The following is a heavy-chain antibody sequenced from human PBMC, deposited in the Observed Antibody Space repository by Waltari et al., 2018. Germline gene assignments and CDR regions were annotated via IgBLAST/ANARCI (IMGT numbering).Heavy chain of an antibody. Sequence: EVQLVQSGAEVKKPGESLKISCKGSGYSFTSYWIGWVRQMPGKGLEWMGLIYPGDSDTRYSPSFQGQVTISADKSISTAYLQWSSLKASDTAMYYCARQGRYYCSSTSCSYYFDYWGQGTLVTVSS. V-gene: IGHV5-51*01. CDR1: GYSFTSYW. J-gene: IGHJ4*02. CDR3: ARQGRYYCSSTSCSYYFDY. D-gene: IGHD2-2*01. CDR2: IYPGDSDT.